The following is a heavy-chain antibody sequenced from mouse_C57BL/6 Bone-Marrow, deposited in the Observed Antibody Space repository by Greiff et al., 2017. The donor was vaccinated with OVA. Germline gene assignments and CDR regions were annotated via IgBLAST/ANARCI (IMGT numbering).Heavy chain of an antibody. CDR2: GQGLEWIG. Sequence: VQLQESGPELARPWASVKISCQAFYTFSRRVHFAIRDTNYWMQWVKQRPGQGLEWIGAIYPGNGDTSYNQKFKGKATLTADISSSTSYMQLSSLTSEYSAVYYCPFYYDYDKAWFAYWGQGTLVTVSA. CDR3: SEYSAVYYCPFYYDYDKAWFAY. D-gene: IGHD2-4*01. V-gene: IGHV1-87*01. CDR1: YTFSRRVH. J-gene: IGHJ3*01.